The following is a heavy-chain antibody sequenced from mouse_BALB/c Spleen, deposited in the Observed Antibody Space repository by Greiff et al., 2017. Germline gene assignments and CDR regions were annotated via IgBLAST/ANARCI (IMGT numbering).Heavy chain of an antibody. J-gene: IGHJ1*01. CDR2: IRNKANGYTT. CDR1: GFTFTDYY. CDR3: ARAYGNYWYFDV. V-gene: IGHV7-3*02. Sequence: EVQLQESGGGLVQPGGSLRLSCATSGFTFTDYYMSWVRQPPGKALEWLGFIRNKANGYTTEYSASVKGRFTISRDNSQSILYLQMNTLRAEDSATYYCARAYGNYWYFDVWGAGTTVTVSS. D-gene: IGHD2-1*01.